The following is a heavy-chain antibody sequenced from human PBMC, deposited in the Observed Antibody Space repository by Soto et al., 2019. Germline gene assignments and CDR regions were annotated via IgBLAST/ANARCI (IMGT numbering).Heavy chain of an antibody. CDR3: ARTHYSTDV. V-gene: IGHV4-34*01. J-gene: IGHJ6*03. CDR1: GGAFRDFR. CDR2: IHHRGNT. Sequence: QVQLQQWGAGLLKPSETLSLTCAVYGGAFRDFRWSWIRQPPGKGLEWIGEIHHRGNTNYNPSLRSRVTMSVDTSQNQFSLKMTSVTAADTAVYYCARTHYSTDVWDKGTTVTVSS.